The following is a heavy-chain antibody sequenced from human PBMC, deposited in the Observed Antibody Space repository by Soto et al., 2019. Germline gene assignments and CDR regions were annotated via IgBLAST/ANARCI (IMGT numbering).Heavy chain of an antibody. CDR3: ARGYCSSTSCYYAFDI. CDR1: GFTFSSYS. Sequence: EVQLVESGGGLVKPGGSPRLSCAASGFTFSSYSMNWVRQAPGKGLEWVSSISSSSSYIYYADSVKGRFTISRDNAKNSLYLQMNSLRAEDTAVYYCARGYCSSTSCYYAFDIWGQGTMVTVSS. J-gene: IGHJ3*02. D-gene: IGHD2-2*01. CDR2: ISSSSSYI. V-gene: IGHV3-21*01.